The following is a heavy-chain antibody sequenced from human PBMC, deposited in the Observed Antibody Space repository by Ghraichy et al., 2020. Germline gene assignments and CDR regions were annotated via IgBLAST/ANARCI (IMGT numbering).Heavy chain of an antibody. CDR3: ARRNDYGDYGTLDY. Sequence: SVKVSCKASGGTFSSYAISWVRQAPGQGLEWMGGIIPIFGTANYAQKFQGRVTITADKSPSTAYMELSSLRSEDTAVYYCARRNDYGDYGTLDYWGQGTLVTVSS. V-gene: IGHV1-69*06. J-gene: IGHJ4*02. CDR1: GGTFSSYA. D-gene: IGHD4-17*01. CDR2: IIPIFGTA.